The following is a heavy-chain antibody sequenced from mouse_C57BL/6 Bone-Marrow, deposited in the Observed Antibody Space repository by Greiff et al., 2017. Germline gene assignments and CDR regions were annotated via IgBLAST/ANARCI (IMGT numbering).Heavy chain of an antibody. CDR3: ARSSTIVTTWGFAY. D-gene: IGHD2-5*01. Sequence: QLKQSGAELARPGASVKLSCKASGYTFTSYGISWVKQRTGQGLEWIGEIYPRSGNTYYNEKFKGKATLTADKSSSTAYMELRSLTSEDSAVYFCARSSTIVTTWGFAYWGQGTLVTVSA. J-gene: IGHJ3*01. CDR1: GYTFTSYG. V-gene: IGHV1-81*01. CDR2: IYPRSGNT.